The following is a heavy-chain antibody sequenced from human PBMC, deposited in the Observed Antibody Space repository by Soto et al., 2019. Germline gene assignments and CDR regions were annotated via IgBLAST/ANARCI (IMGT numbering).Heavy chain of an antibody. Sequence: EVRLLDAGGGLKQPGGSLRLSCAASGFTFKESAMNWVRQAPGKGLEWVASISDTGASTWYAESVRGRLSISRDNSKNTLYLQMNSLRGEDTAVYYCAKGRGSGWAWYFDNWGQGTLVTVSS. D-gene: IGHD6-19*01. J-gene: IGHJ4*02. CDR3: AKGRGSGWAWYFDN. CDR1: GFTFKESA. V-gene: IGHV3-23*01. CDR2: ISDTGAST.